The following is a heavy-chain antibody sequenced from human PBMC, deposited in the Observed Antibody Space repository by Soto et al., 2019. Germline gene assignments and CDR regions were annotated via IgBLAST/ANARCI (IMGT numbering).Heavy chain of an antibody. V-gene: IGHV1-3*01. CDR1: GYTFTSYS. J-gene: IGHJ4*02. D-gene: IGHD3-10*01. CDR3: ARDRYYGSGTYNYLDY. Sequence: ASVKVSCKSSGYTFTSYSVHWVRQAPGQRLEWMGWINAGNGNTKYSQKFQGRVTITRDTSASTAYMELSSLRSEDTAVYYCARDRYYGSGTYNYLDYWGQGALVTVSS. CDR2: INAGNGNT.